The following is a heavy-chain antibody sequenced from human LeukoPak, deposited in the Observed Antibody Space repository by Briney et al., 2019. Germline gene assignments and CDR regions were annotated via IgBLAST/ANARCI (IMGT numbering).Heavy chain of an antibody. Sequence: ASETLSLTCAVSGGSITSVNWWTWVRQPPGKGLEWIGEIYHSGTTNYNPSLKSRVTISVDESRNQFSLKLSSVTAADTAVYYCARGRYYYGSGSYFFDYWGQGTLVTVSS. J-gene: IGHJ4*02. CDR2: IYHSGTT. D-gene: IGHD3-10*01. CDR1: GGSITSVNW. CDR3: ARGRYYYGSGSYFFDY. V-gene: IGHV4-4*02.